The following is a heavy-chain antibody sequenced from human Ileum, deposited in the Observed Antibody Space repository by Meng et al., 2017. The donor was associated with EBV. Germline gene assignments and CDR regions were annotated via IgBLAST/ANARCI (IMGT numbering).Heavy chain of an antibody. CDR3: ARESYSDSSGYYSLDY. Sequence: GLLQESRPGLVQPSGTLSPPFACPGGSVSSSNWGRWVRQAPGKGLEWSGEIHHTESTNSNPSLKSRVTISVDKSKNQFSLKLSSVTSADTAVYYCARESYSDSSGYYSLDYWGQGSLVTVSS. D-gene: IGHD3-22*01. CDR2: IHHTEST. V-gene: IGHV4-4*02. J-gene: IGHJ4*02. CDR1: GGSVSSSNW.